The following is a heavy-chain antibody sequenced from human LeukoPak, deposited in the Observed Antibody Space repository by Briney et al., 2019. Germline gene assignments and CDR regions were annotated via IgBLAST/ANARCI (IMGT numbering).Heavy chain of an antibody. CDR3: ARVLHAPYLIDS. CDR1: DSSITSTYY. D-gene: IGHD2-8*01. J-gene: IGHJ5*01. CDR2: VFRLQTVRT. Sequence: SETLSLTCTVSDSSITSTYYWAWFRQPPGKGLEWITTVFRLQTVRTFNNPSLEPRVTMSLDPSQNQFSLNLTSVTAADTALYFCARVLHAPYLIDSWGQGTLVTVSS. V-gene: IGHV4-38-2*02.